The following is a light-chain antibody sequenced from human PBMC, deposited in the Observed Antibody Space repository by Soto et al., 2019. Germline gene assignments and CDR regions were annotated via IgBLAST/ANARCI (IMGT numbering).Light chain of an antibody. CDR1: QGISHY. J-gene: IGKJ5*01. CDR2: DAS. Sequence: DIQMTQSGSSLSASVGDRVTITCQAGQGISHYLNWYQQKPGKAPKLLIYDASNLDTGVPSRFSGSGSGTDFTFTITSLQPEDVATYFCQQYDNLPITFGQGTRLEIK. CDR3: QQYDNLPIT. V-gene: IGKV1-33*01.